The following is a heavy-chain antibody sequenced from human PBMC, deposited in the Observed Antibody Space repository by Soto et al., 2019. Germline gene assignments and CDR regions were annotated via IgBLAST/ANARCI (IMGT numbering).Heavy chain of an antibody. CDR3: ARDRPHYYGSGKGAFDI. CDR1: GGSISSGGYY. J-gene: IGHJ3*02. CDR2: IYYSGST. Sequence: QVQLQESGPGLMKPSQTLSLTCTVSGGSISSGGYYWSWIRRHPGKGLEWIGYIYYSGSTYYNPSLKSRVTISVDTSKNQFSLKLSSVTAADTAVYYCARDRPHYYGSGKGAFDIWGQGTMVTVSS. D-gene: IGHD3-10*01. V-gene: IGHV4-31*03.